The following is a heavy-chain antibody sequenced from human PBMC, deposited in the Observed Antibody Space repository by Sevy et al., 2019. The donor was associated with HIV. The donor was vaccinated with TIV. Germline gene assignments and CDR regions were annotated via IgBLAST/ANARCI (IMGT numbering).Heavy chain of an antibody. V-gene: IGHV4-39*01. Sequence: SETLSLTCTVSGGSISSSSYYWGWIRQPPGKGLEWIGSIYYSGSTYYNPSLKSRVTISVDTSKNQFSLKLSSVTAAETAVYYCARLKIPGGGYFDYWGQGTLVTVSS. CDR1: GGSISSSSYY. CDR3: ARLKIPGGGYFDY. J-gene: IGHJ4*02. CDR2: IYYSGST. D-gene: IGHD1-26*01.